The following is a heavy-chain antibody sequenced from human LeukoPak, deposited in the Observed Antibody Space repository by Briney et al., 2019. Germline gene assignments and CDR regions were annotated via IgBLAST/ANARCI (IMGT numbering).Heavy chain of an antibody. D-gene: IGHD3-22*01. CDR3: ARYGAATDYDSKFDY. Sequence: GESLQISCKGSGYTFTNSWIGWVRQLPGKGLEWMGIIYTGDSNTRYSPSFQGQVTISADKSISTAYLQWSSLKASDTAMYYCARYGAATDYDSKFDYWGQGTLVTVSS. V-gene: IGHV5-51*01. CDR1: GYTFTNSW. CDR2: IYTGDSNT. J-gene: IGHJ4*02.